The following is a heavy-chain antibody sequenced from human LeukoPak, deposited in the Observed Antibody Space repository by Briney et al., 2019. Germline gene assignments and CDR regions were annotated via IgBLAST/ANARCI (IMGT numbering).Heavy chain of an antibody. Sequence: SETLSLTCTVSGGSISSGGYYWSWIRQHPGKGLEWIGYIYYSGSTYYNPSLKSRVTISVDTPKNQFSLKLSSVTAADTAVYYCAREHRITMVRGVLNWFDPWGQGTLVTVSS. CDR3: AREHRITMVRGVLNWFDP. V-gene: IGHV4-31*03. J-gene: IGHJ5*02. D-gene: IGHD3-10*01. CDR2: IYYSGST. CDR1: GGSISSGGYY.